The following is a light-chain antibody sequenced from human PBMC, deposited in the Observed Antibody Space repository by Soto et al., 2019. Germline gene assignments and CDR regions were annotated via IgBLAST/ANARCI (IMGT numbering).Light chain of an antibody. CDR3: SSFTSSTTYV. CDR2: NVN. Sequence: QCARNRAASVSGVAGGASSISCTGTSSDVGNYNYVSWYQQHPGEVPKLIIFNVNNRPSGVSNRFSGSKSGNTASLTISGLQAEDEADYYCSSFTSSTTYVFGTGTKVTVL. J-gene: IGLJ1*01. CDR1: SSDVGNYNY. V-gene: IGLV2-14*01.